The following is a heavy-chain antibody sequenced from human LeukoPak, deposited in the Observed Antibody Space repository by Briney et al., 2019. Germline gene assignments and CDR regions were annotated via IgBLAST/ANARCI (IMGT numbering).Heavy chain of an antibody. J-gene: IGHJ4*02. D-gene: IGHD3-3*01. CDR1: RGTFSSYA. CDR3: ARDRLHYDFWD. V-gene: IGHV1-69*13. Sequence: GASVKVSCKASRGTFSSYAISWVRQAPVQGLEWMGGIIPIFGTANYGKKVQGRVTITADESTRTAYMELSSLRSEDTAVYYCARDRLHYDFWDWGQGTLVTVSS. CDR2: IIPIFGTA.